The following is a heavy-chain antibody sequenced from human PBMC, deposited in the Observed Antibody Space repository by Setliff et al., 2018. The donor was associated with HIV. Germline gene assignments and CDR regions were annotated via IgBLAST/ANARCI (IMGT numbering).Heavy chain of an antibody. CDR3: ARTVNDYGDYYFDY. J-gene: IGHJ4*02. V-gene: IGHV1-69-2*01. D-gene: IGHD4-17*01. CDR1: GYTFSDYY. CDR2: VDPEDGET. Sequence: GASVKVSCKASGYTFSDYYMRWVQQAPGKGLEWMGRVDPEDGETKYAEKFQGRVTITADTSTDTVYMELSSLRSEDTAVYYCARTVNDYGDYYFDYWGQGTLVTVSS.